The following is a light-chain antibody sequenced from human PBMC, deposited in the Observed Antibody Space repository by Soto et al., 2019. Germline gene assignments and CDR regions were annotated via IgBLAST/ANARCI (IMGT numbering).Light chain of an antibody. CDR2: WAS. J-gene: IGKJ1*01. CDR3: QQYYTPLWT. CDR1: RSVLYSSNNKNY. Sequence: DIVMTQSPDSLAVSLGERATINCKSGRSVLYSSNNKNYLAWYQQKAGQPPKLLIYWASTRESGVPDRFSGSGSGTDFTLTISSLQAEDVAVYYCQQYYTPLWTFGQGTKVEI. V-gene: IGKV4-1*01.